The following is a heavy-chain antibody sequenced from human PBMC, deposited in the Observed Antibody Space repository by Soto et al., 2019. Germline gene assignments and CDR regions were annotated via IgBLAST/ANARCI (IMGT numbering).Heavy chain of an antibody. CDR1: GYSVTSSDYY. D-gene: IGHD2-15*01. Sequence: PSETLSLTXSVSGYSVTSSDYYWAWIRQPPGKGLEWIGSMFYSGLTYYNPSLKSRVTLSVDTSKNQFSVRLNSVTAADTAVYYCAPLSVPLSGPYGIHVWGQGTTVTVS. CDR2: MFYSGLT. V-gene: IGHV4-39*01. CDR3: APLSVPLSGPYGIHV. J-gene: IGHJ6*02.